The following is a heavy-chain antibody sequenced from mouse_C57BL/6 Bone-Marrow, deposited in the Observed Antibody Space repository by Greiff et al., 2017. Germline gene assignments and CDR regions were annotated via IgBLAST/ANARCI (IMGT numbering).Heavy chain of an antibody. V-gene: IGHV5-6*01. D-gene: IGHD1-1*01. CDR1: GFTFSSYG. Sequence: EVNVVESGGDLVKPGGSLKLSCAASGFTFSSYGMSWVRQTPDKRLEWVATISSGGSYAYYPDSVKGRFTISRDNAKNTLYLQMSSLKSEDTAMYYCARLCYGSSPWFAYWGQGTLVTVSA. CDR3: ARLCYGSSPWFAY. CDR2: ISSGGSYA. J-gene: IGHJ3*01.